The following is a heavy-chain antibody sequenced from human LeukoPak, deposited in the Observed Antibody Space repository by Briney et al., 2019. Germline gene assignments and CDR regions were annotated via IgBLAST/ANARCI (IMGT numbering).Heavy chain of an antibody. D-gene: IGHD5-12*01. V-gene: IGHV3-33*01. CDR1: GFTFSSYG. J-gene: IGHJ3*02. Sequence: GGSLRLSCAASGFTFSSYGMHWDRQAPGKGLEWVAVIWYDGSNKYYADSVKGRFTISRDNSKNTLYLQMNSLRAEDTAVYYCARDRGYSGYDPPPTPDAFDIWGQGTMVTVSS. CDR3: ARDRGYSGYDPPPTPDAFDI. CDR2: IWYDGSNK.